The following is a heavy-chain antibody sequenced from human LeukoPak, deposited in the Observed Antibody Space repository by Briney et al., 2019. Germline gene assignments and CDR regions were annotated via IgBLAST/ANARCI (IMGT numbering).Heavy chain of an antibody. J-gene: IGHJ6*03. CDR2: INPSGGST. V-gene: IGHV1-46*01. D-gene: IGHD6-13*01. CDR1: GYTFTSYG. CDR3: ARTLAAAGIPMDV. Sequence: GASVKVSCKASGYTFTSYGISWVRQAPGQGLEWMGIINPSGGSTSYAQRFQGRVTMTRDMSTSTVYMELSSLRSEDTAVYYCARTLAAAGIPMDVWGKGTTVTVSS.